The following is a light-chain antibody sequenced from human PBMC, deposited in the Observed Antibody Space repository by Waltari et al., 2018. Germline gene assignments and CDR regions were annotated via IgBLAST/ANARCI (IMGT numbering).Light chain of an antibody. Sequence: IQMTQPPSSLSASVGDTVIMTCRASQRITPYLTWYQQKPEKAPTLLIFTASTLQSGVPARFSGSGSERDFTLTISGRQPEDFATYYCQQSFRFPFTFGPGTKVDMK. CDR1: QRITPY. J-gene: IGKJ3*01. CDR2: TAS. CDR3: QQSFRFPFT. V-gene: IGKV1-39*01.